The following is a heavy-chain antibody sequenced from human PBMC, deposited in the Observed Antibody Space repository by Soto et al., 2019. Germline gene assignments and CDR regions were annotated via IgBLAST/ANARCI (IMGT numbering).Heavy chain of an antibody. V-gene: IGHV1-69*13. CDR1: GGTFSSYA. Sequence: ASVKVSCKASGGTFSSYAISWVRQAPGQGLEWMGGIIPIFGTANYAQKFQGRVTITADESTSTAYMELSSLRSEDTAVYYCARDVVVVVAASDYYGMDVWGQGTTVTVS. D-gene: IGHD2-15*01. CDR2: IIPIFGTA. J-gene: IGHJ6*02. CDR3: ARDVVVVVAASDYYGMDV.